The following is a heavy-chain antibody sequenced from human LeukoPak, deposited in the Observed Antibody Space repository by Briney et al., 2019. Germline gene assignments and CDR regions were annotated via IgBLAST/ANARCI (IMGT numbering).Heavy chain of an antibody. Sequence: SETLSLTCTVSGYSLSGGDYWGWIRQPPGKGLEWIGIIYHSGSTYYNPSLKSRVTISVDTSKIKFSLQLSCVTAADTAEYYCARHTVGQWLGPPEKHFDYWGQGTLVTVSS. CDR1: GYSLSGGDY. CDR2: IYHSGST. J-gene: IGHJ4*02. D-gene: IGHD6-19*01. CDR3: ARHTVGQWLGPPEKHFDY. V-gene: IGHV4-38-2*02.